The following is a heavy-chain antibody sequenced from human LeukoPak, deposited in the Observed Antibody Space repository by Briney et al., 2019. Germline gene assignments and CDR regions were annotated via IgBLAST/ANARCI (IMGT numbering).Heavy chain of an antibody. Sequence: PSETLSLTCTVSGGSISSYYCNWVRQAPGKGLEWVSAISGWGTNTYYAASVEGRFTISRNNSKNTLYLQMNSLRADDTAVYYCAKWGQVEAGGFQNWGQRTPVTVSS. D-gene: IGHD6-13*01. V-gene: IGHV3-23*01. CDR2: ISGWGTNT. CDR1: GGSISSYY. J-gene: IGHJ1*01. CDR3: AKWGQVEAGGFQN.